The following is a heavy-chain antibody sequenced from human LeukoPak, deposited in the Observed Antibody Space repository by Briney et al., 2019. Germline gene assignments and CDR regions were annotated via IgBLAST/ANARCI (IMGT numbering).Heavy chain of an antibody. CDR2: IYYSGST. J-gene: IGHJ5*02. CDR3: ARVSFGALDSSGWYVGANWFDP. D-gene: IGHD6-19*01. Sequence: SETLSLTCTVSGGSISSYYWSWIRQPPGKGLEWIGYIYYSGSTNYNPSLKSRVTISVDTSKNQFSLKLSSVTAADTAVYYCARVSFGALDSSGWYVGANWFDPWGQGTLVTVSS. CDR1: GGSISSYY. V-gene: IGHV4-59*12.